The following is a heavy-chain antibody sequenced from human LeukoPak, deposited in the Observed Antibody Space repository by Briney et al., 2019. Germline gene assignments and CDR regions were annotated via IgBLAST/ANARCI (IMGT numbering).Heavy chain of an antibody. CDR1: GGSISSYY. D-gene: IGHD2-2*01. Sequence: SETLSLTCTVSGGSISSYYWTWIRQPAGKGLEWIGRIYTSGSTNYNPSLKSRVTMSVGTSKNQFSLKLSSVTAADTAVYYCARERTIVVVPAAIRPGNNWFDPWGQGTLVTVSS. V-gene: IGHV4-4*07. CDR3: ARERTIVVVPAAIRPGNNWFDP. CDR2: IYTSGST. J-gene: IGHJ5*02.